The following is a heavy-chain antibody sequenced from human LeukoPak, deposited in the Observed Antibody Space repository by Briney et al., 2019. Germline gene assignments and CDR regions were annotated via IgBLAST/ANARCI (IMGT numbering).Heavy chain of an antibody. CDR1: GFTFDDYA. CDR3: AKGSDYDSSGYPDY. Sequence: GRSQRLSCAASGFTFDDYAMHWVRQAPGKGLEWVSGISWNSGSIGYADSVKGRFTISRDNAKNSLYLQMNSLRAEDTALYYCAKGSDYDSSGYPDYWGQGTLVTVSS. CDR2: ISWNSGSI. V-gene: IGHV3-9*01. J-gene: IGHJ4*02. D-gene: IGHD3-22*01.